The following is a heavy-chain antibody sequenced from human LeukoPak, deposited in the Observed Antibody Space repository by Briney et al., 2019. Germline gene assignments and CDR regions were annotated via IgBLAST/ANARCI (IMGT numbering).Heavy chain of an antibody. CDR2: IRYDGSNK. V-gene: IGHV3-30*04. D-gene: IGHD6-13*01. J-gene: IGHJ1*01. Sequence: GRSLRLSCAASGFTFSSYAMHWVRQAPGKGLEWVAFIRYDGSNKYYADSVKGRFTISRDNSKNTLYLQMNSLRAEDTAVYYCAKGALAAPLIHAEYFQHWGQGTLVTVSS. CDR3: AKGALAAPLIHAEYFQH. CDR1: GFTFSSYA.